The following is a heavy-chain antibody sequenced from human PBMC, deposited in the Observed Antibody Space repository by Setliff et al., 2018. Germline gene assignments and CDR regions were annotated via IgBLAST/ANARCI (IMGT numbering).Heavy chain of an antibody. V-gene: IGHV3-48*04. D-gene: IGHD3-10*01. CDR2: ISTSGSIT. CDR1: TFTFSKYA. J-gene: IGHJ4*02. Sequence: GGSLRLSCVASTFTFSKYAITWVRQAPGKGLQRISYISTSGSITNYADSVKGRFTISRDNAKSSLYLQMDSLRVEDTAVYYCRLWFEETMRDYWGQGTLVTVSS. CDR3: RLWFEETMRDY.